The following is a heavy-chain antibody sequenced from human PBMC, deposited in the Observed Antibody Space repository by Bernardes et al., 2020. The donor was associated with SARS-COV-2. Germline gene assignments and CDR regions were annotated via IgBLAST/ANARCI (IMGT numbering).Heavy chain of an antibody. D-gene: IGHD1-7*01. V-gene: IGHV3-7*01. J-gene: IGHJ6*02. CDR3: ARDPREDDWNSAGPYYGMDV. CDR2: IKQDGSDK. Sequence: GGSLRLSCAASGFTFSNYWMSWVRQVPGKGLEWVANIKQDGSDKYYVDSVKGRFTISRDNANNSLYLQMNSLRAEDTAIYYCARDPREDDWNSAGPYYGMDVWGQGTTVTVSS. CDR1: GFTFSNYW.